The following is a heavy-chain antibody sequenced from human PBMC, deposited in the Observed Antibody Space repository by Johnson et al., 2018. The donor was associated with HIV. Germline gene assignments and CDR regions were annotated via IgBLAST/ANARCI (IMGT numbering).Heavy chain of an antibody. J-gene: IGHJ3*01. CDR2: ISSSGSSV. CDR1: GFTFSAYY. Sequence: QVLLVESGGGLVQPGGSLRLSCAASGFTFSAYYMSWIRQAPGKVLECLAYISSSGSSVYYTDSVKGRFTISRDNTKNSLHRQMNSLRAEDTAVYYCARDATPWGGAYVGYAFDLWGQGTMVAVSS. CDR3: ARDATPWGGAYVGYAFDL. V-gene: IGHV3-11*04. D-gene: IGHD4-17*01.